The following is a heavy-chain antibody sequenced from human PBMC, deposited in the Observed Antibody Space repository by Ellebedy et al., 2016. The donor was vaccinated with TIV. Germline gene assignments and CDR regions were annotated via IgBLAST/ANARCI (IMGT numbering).Heavy chain of an antibody. Sequence: SETLSLXCAASGDSIINSDWWSWVRQPPGKGLEWIGEIFHSGSATYNPSLRSRVTMSVDTSKNQFSLKLTSVTAADTAIYFCARELRGNYFDSWGQGTLVTVSS. CDR2: IFHSGSA. V-gene: IGHV4-4*02. D-gene: IGHD3-16*01. CDR3: ARELRGNYFDS. J-gene: IGHJ4*02. CDR1: GDSIINSDW.